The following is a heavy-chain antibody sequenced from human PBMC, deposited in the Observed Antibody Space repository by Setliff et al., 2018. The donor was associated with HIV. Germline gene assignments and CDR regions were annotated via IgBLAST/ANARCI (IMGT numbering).Heavy chain of an antibody. CDR1: GGTLSNYV. V-gene: IGHV1-69*13. Sequence: PSVKVSCKTSGGTLSNYVITWVRQAPGQGLEWMGMIIPMYNIPAYAQKFQGRVTFTADGSTSTAYMELSSLSSEDTAVYYCARDQTGVAAAAFGGGSAWSDEGFDIWGQGTMVTVSS. CDR3: ARDQTGVAAAAFGGGSAWSDEGFDI. CDR2: IIPMYNIP. D-gene: IGHD6-13*01. J-gene: IGHJ3*02.